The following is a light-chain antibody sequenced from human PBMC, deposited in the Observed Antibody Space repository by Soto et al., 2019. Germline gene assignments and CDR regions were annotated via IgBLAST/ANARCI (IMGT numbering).Light chain of an antibody. V-gene: IGKV3-15*01. CDR1: QSVSRN. CDR3: QQYNEWPLT. CDR2: AAS. J-gene: IGKJ4*01. Sequence: EIVMTQSPDTLSVSPGERATLSCRASQSVSRNLAWYQQKPGQAPRLLISAASTRATGIPARFSGSGSGTEFTLTISSLQSEDSVVYYSQQYNEWPLTFGGGTKVDIK.